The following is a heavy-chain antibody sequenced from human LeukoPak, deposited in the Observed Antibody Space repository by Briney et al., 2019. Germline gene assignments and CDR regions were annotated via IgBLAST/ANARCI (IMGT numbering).Heavy chain of an antibody. J-gene: IGHJ4*02. Sequence: PGRSLRLSCAASGFTFSSYGMHWVRQAPGKGLEWVAVISYDGSNKYYADSVKGRFTISRDNSKNTLYLQMNSLGAEDTAVYYCAKVWVTASTFDYWGQGTLVTVSS. CDR3: AKVWVTASTFDY. CDR1: GFTFSSYG. CDR2: ISYDGSNK. D-gene: IGHD2-21*02. V-gene: IGHV3-30*18.